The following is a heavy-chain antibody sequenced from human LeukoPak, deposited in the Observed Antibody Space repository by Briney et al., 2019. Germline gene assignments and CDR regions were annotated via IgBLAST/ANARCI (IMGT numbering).Heavy chain of an antibody. Sequence: GGSQRLPCAASSFPFCLCAMHWARQAPGKGLEWVAVISYDGSNKYYADSVKGRFTISRDNSKNTLYLQMNSLRAEDTAVYYCASMNSYGFDYWGQGTLVTVSS. CDR1: SFPFCLCA. CDR3: ASMNSYGFDY. V-gene: IGHV3-30-3*01. D-gene: IGHD5-18*01. CDR2: ISYDGSNK. J-gene: IGHJ4*02.